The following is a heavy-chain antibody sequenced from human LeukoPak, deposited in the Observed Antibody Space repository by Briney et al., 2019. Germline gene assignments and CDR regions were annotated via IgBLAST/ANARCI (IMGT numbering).Heavy chain of an antibody. Sequence: GASVNVSCKASGYTFTGYYMHWVRQAPGQGLEWMGRINPNSGGTNYAQKFQGRVTMTRDTSISTAYMELSRLRSDDTAVYYCATPGYSSGWYFTRNYYYYGMDVWGQGTTVTVSS. CDR1: GYTFTGYY. CDR2: INPNSGGT. V-gene: IGHV1-2*06. D-gene: IGHD6-19*01. J-gene: IGHJ6*02. CDR3: ATPGYSSGWYFTRNYYYYGMDV.